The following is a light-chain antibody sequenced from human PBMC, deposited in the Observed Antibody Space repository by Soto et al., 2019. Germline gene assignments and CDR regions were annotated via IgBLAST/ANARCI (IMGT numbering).Light chain of an antibody. CDR2: EGS. J-gene: IGLJ2*01. CDR3: CSYAGSSTLDVV. CDR1: SSDVGSYNL. V-gene: IGLV2-23*01. Sequence: QSALTQPASVSASPGQSITISCTGTSSDVGSYNLVSWYQQHPGKAPKLMIYEGSKRPSGVSNRFSGSKSGNTASLTISGLQAEDEADYYCCSYAGSSTLDVVFGGGTKLTVL.